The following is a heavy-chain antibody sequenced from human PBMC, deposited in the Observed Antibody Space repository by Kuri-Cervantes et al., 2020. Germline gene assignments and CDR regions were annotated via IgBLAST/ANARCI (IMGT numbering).Heavy chain of an antibody. J-gene: IGHJ4*01. Sequence: VKVSCQRSGYTFTSYGISWVRQSSGQGLELMGWISAYNGNTNFAQKLQGRVTMTTDTSTSTAYMELRSLRSDDTAVYYCARADITMIVVVISLDYWGQGTLVTVSS. D-gene: IGHD3-22*01. V-gene: IGHV1-18*01. CDR1: GYTFTSYG. CDR2: ISAYNGNT. CDR3: ARADITMIVVVISLDY.